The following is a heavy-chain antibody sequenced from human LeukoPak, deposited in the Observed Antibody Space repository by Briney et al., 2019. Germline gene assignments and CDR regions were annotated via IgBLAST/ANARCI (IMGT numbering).Heavy chain of an antibody. CDR1: GFTFNSYA. V-gene: IGHV3-23*01. CDR2: ISSGGST. CDR3: AKDTYSTSPYYFDY. D-gene: IGHD1-26*01. Sequence: GGSLRLSCAAAGFTFNSYAMSWVRQAPGKGLKWVSGISSGGSTYYADSVKGRFTISRDNSKNTLYLQMNSLRAEDTAVYYCAKDTYSTSPYYFDYWGQGTLVTVSS. J-gene: IGHJ4*02.